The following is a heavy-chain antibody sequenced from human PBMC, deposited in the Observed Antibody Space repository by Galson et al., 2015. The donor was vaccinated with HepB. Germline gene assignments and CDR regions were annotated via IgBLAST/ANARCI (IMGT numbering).Heavy chain of an antibody. V-gene: IGHV3-7*01. Sequence: SLRLSCADSKFTFHNDWLSWVRQAPGSGLEWVARINVNGGEKFYLDSVKGRFTISRDNAKNSVSLQMNSLRAEDTAIYYCARHPNSAFDFCGQGTVVTVSS. J-gene: IGHJ3*01. CDR1: KFTFHNDW. CDR2: INVNGGEK. D-gene: IGHD2/OR15-2a*01. CDR3: ARHPNSAFDF.